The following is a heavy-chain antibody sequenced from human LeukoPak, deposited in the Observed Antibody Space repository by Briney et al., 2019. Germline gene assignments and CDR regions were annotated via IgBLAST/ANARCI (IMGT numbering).Heavy chain of an antibody. CDR2: FDPEDGET. Sequence: GASVKVSCKVSGYTLTELSMHWVRQAPGKGLEWMGGFDPEDGETIYAQKFQGRVTMTEDTSTDTAYMDLSSLRSEDTAVYYCATGYPYYDFWSGGFDPWGQGTLVTVSS. CDR3: ATGYPYYDFWSGGFDP. J-gene: IGHJ5*02. V-gene: IGHV1-24*01. CDR1: GYTLTELS. D-gene: IGHD3-3*01.